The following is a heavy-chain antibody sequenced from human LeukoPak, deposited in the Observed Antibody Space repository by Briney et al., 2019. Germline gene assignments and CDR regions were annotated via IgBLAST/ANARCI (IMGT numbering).Heavy chain of an antibody. CDR2: INPNSGGT. V-gene: IGHV1-2*02. CDR3: AREPYSGYDYLDY. CDR1: GYTFTGYY. Sequence: ASVKVSCKASGYTFTGYYMHWVRQAPGQGLERMGWINPNSGGTNYAQKFQGRVTMTRDTSISTAYMELSRLRSDDTAVYYCAREPYSGYDYLDYWGQGTLVTVSS. D-gene: IGHD5-12*01. J-gene: IGHJ4*02.